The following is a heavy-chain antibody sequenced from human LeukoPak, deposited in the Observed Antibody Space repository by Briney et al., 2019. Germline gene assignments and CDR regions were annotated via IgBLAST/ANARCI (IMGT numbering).Heavy chain of an antibody. Sequence: PGGSLRLSCAASGFTVSSNYMSWVRQAPGKGLEWVSVIYSGGSTYYADSVKGRFTISRDNSKNTLYLQMNRLRAEDTAVYYCARDSRSSSGGDYWGQGTLVTVSS. V-gene: IGHV3-66*02. D-gene: IGHD6-6*01. CDR1: GFTVSSNY. CDR2: IYSGGST. CDR3: ARDSRSSSGGDY. J-gene: IGHJ4*02.